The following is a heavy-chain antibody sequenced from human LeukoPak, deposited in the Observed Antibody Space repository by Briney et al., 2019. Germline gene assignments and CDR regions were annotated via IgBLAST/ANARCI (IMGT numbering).Heavy chain of an antibody. CDR3: TRSDYSTYFNY. V-gene: IGHV4-59*01. Sequence: SETLSLTCTVSGGSITDYYWIWIRQPPGKGLEYIGYIYYNGATNYNPSLKSRVTISVDTSKNQFSLNLRSVTAADTAVYYCTRSDYSTYFNYWGPGTLVTVSS. J-gene: IGHJ4*02. CDR2: IYYNGAT. CDR1: GGSITDYY. D-gene: IGHD2-15*01.